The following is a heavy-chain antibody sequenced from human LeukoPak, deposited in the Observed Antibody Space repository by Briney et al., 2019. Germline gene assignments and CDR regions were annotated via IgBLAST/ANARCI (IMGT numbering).Heavy chain of an antibody. CDR2: IYHSGDT. D-gene: IGHD6-19*01. J-gene: IGHJ5*01. V-gene: IGHV4-4*02. CDR3: ARSAGTVHPNWFDS. CDR1: GGSISSRNW. Sequence: SETLSPTCAVSGGSISSRNWWSWVRQPPGKGLEWIGEIYHSGDTKYNLSHKSRVTISVDSSNNQFSLKLSSVTAADTAVYYCARSAGTVHPNWFDSWGQGTLVTVSS.